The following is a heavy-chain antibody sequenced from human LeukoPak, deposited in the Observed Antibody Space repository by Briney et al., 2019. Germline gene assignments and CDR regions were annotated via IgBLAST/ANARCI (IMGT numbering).Heavy chain of an antibody. J-gene: IGHJ4*02. CDR3: ARSYYYDSSGYSPAGY. D-gene: IGHD3-22*01. Sequence: ASVKVSCKASGYTFTSYGISWVRQASGQGLEWMGWISAYNGNTNYAQKLQGRVTMTTDTSTSTAYMELRSLRSDDTAVYYCARSYYYDSSGYSPAGYWGQGTLVTVSS. CDR1: GYTFTSYG. CDR2: ISAYNGNT. V-gene: IGHV1-18*01.